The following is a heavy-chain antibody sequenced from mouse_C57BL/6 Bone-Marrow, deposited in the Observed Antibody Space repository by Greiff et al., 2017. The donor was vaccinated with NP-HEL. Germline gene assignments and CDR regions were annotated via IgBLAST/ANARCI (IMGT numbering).Heavy chain of an antibody. D-gene: IGHD2-2*01. CDR1: GFSLSTFGMG. CDR2: IWWDDDK. J-gene: IGHJ1*03. Sequence: QVQLKESGPGILQPSQTLSLTCSFSGFSLSTFGMGVGWIRQPSGKGLEWLAHIWWDDDKYYHPALKSRPTLSKATSKNQVFLKIANADTADTATYYCARFIYYGYDWYFDVWGTGTTVSVSS. V-gene: IGHV8-8*01. CDR3: ARFIYYGYDWYFDV.